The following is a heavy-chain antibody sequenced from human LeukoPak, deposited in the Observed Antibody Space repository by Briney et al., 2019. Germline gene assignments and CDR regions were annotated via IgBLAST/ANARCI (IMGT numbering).Heavy chain of an antibody. CDR2: INIGGTNT. V-gene: IGHV3-11*01. CDR1: GFTFSNYY. J-gene: IGHJ5*02. CDR3: ATDGAGFDT. Sequence: GGSLRLSCAASGFTFSNYYMSWIRQAPGKGLEWLSYINIGGTNTHYADSVKGRFTISRDNAKESLYLEMTNLRAEDTAVYYCATDGAGFDTWGQGVLVTVSS.